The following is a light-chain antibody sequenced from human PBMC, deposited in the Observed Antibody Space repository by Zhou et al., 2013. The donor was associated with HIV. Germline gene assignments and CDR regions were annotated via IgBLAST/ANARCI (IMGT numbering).Light chain of an antibody. CDR1: QSVNNK. CDR2: GAS. Sequence: IVMTQSPATMSVSPGERVILSCRARQSVNNKVAWYQRKPGQAPRLLIYGASSRATGIPDRFSGSGSGTDFTLTINRLEPEDFAMYYCQQYGTSQGFTFGQGTKLEIK. V-gene: IGKV3-20*01. CDR3: QQYGTSQGFT. J-gene: IGKJ2*01.